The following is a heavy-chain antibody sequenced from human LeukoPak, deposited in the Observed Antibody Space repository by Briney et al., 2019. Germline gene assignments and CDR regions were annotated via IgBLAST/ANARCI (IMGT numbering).Heavy chain of an antibody. Sequence: GESLKISCRASGYSFPMYWIGWVRQMPGRGLGWMGIIYPGDSDTRHSPSFQGQVTISVDESINSVYLQWSSLQASDTAIYYCARQDSGSYFQYSDYWGQGTQVTVSS. CDR1: GYSFPMYW. J-gene: IGHJ4*02. CDR2: IYPGDSDT. D-gene: IGHD1-26*01. V-gene: IGHV5-51*01. CDR3: ARQDSGSYFQYSDY.